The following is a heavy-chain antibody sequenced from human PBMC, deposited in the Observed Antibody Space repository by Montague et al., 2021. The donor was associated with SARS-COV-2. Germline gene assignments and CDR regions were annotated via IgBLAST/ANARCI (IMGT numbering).Heavy chain of an antibody. Sequence: SETLSLTCTVSGGSISSYYWSWIRRPPGKGLEWIGYIYYSGSTNYNPSLKSRVTISVDTSKNQFSLKLSSVTAADTAVYYCARDSRTDFDWLFPDSGSYYYYMDVWGKGTTVTVSS. CDR1: GGSISSYY. J-gene: IGHJ6*03. CDR2: IYYSGST. D-gene: IGHD3-9*01. CDR3: ARDSRTDFDWLFPDSGSYYYYMDV. V-gene: IGHV4-59*01.